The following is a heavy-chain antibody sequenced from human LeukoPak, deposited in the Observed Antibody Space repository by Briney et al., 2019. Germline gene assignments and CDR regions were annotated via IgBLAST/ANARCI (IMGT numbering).Heavy chain of an antibody. V-gene: IGHV3-7*01. D-gene: IGHD6-13*01. CDR1: GFTFSNYW. J-gene: IGHJ4*02. CDR3: ARALYNSGWYPDYFAS. CDR2: IKRDGSDK. Sequence: GGSLRLSCAASGFTFSNYWMSWVRQAPGKGLEGVANIKRDGSDKYYVVSVEGRFTISRDNAKNSLFLQRSGLRAEDTAMYYCARALYNSGWYPDYFASWGQGTLVTVSS.